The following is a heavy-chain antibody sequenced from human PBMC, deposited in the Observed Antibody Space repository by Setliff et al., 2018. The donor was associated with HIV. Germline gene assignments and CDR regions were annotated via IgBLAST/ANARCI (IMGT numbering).Heavy chain of an antibody. CDR3: ARYNFRRGYWDYFDY. V-gene: IGHV2-26*01. Sequence: SGPTLVNPTEALTLTCTVSGFSLSNTRMGVSWIRQPPGKALEWLAHIFPNDEKSYSASLKSRVTISEDTSKSQVVLTMTNMDPLDTVTYFCARYNFRRGYWDYFDYGGQGTQGTGS. J-gene: IGHJ4*02. D-gene: IGHD3-3*01. CDR2: IFPNDEK. CDR1: GFSLSNTRMG.